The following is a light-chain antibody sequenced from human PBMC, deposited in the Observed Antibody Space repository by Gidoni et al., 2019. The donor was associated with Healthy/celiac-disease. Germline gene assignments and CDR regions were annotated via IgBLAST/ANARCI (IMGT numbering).Light chain of an antibody. J-gene: IGLJ1*01. CDR1: SLRSYY. CDR3: NSRDSSGNHYV. CDR2: GKN. V-gene: IGLV3-19*01. Sequence: SSELPQALAVSVPLGQTVRITCQGDSLRSYYASWYQQKPGQAPVLVIYGKNNRPSGIPDRFSGSSSGNTASLTITGAQAEDEADYYCNSRDSSGNHYVFGTGTKVTVL.